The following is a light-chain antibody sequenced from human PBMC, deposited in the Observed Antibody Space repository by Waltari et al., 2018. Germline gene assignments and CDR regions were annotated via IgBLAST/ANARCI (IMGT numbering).Light chain of an antibody. Sequence: DIQMTQSPPFLSASVGDSITITCRASQDIGSLVNWYQHRPPKAPKLLIYGASSWQRGVSSRFSGGGSGTEFTLTVSSLQPADFATYYCQESFSSPWTFGPGTQVDI. J-gene: IGKJ1*01. CDR2: GAS. CDR1: QDIGSL. CDR3: QESFSSPWT. V-gene: IGKV1-39*01.